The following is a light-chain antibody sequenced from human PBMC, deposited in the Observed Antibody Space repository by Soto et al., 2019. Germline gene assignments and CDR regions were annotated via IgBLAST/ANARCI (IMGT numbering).Light chain of an antibody. V-gene: IGKV1-39*01. CDR1: QSISSY. J-gene: IGKJ2*01. CDR2: AAS. CDR3: QQSYSTPYT. Sequence: DIQMTQSPSSLSASVGDRVTITCRSSQSISSYLNWYQQKPGKAPKLLIYAASSLQSGVPSRFSGSASGTDFTLTISSLQPEDFATYYCQQSYSTPYTFGQGTKLGIK.